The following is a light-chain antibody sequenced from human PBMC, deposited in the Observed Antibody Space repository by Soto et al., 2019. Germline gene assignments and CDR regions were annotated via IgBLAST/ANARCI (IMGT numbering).Light chain of an antibody. Sequence: EIVMTQSPATLSVSPGERATLSCRASQSVSSNLAWYQQKPGQAPRLLIYGASTRATGIPARFSGSGSGTDFTLTINSLQHDDFAVSYCQHYNTWPTYTFGQGTKLEIK. CDR1: QSVSSN. J-gene: IGKJ2*01. CDR2: GAS. CDR3: QHYNTWPTYT. V-gene: IGKV3-15*01.